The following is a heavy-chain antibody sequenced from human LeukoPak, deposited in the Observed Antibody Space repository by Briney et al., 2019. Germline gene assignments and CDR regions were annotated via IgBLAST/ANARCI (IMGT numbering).Heavy chain of an antibody. Sequence: GGSLRLSCAASGFTFGDYAMHWVRQAPGKGLEWVSGISWNSGSIGYADSVKGRFTISRDNAKNSLYLQMNSLRAEDTALYYCAKDIRWELLKYFDYWGQGTLVTVSS. D-gene: IGHD1-26*01. CDR2: ISWNSGSI. CDR3: AKDIRWELLKYFDY. V-gene: IGHV3-9*01. J-gene: IGHJ4*02. CDR1: GFTFGDYA.